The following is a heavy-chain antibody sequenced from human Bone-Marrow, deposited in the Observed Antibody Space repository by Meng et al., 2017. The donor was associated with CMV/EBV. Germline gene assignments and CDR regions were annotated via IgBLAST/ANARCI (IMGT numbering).Heavy chain of an antibody. D-gene: IGHD2-2*02. CDR1: EGTFSNYT. CDR3: AREGIEFYTPNSIYYYCGMDV. Sequence: SVKVSYKAPEGTFSNYTINWVRQAPGQGLEWMGGIIPFFGTTDYAQRFQGRVTITADESTSTAYMELSSLRSEDTAVYYCAREGIEFYTPNSIYYYCGMDVWGQGTTVTVSS. V-gene: IGHV1-69*13. CDR2: IIPFFGTT. J-gene: IGHJ6*02.